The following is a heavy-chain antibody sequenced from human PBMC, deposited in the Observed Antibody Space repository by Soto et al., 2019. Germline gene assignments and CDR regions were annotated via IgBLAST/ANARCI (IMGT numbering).Heavy chain of an antibody. CDR3: AKKVPGIAESGVDY. J-gene: IGHJ4*02. V-gene: IGHV3-30*18. CDR1: GFTLSNFG. Sequence: GGSLRLSCAASGFTLSNFGMHWVRQAPGKGLEWVAVMSYDGSNKYYADSVKGRFTISRDNSKNTLYLQMNSLRTEDTAVYYCAKKVPGIAESGVDYWGQGTLVSVSS. CDR2: MSYDGSNK. D-gene: IGHD6-13*01.